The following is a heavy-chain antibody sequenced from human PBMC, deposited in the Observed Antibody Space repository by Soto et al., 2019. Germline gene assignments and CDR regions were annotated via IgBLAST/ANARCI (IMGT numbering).Heavy chain of an antibody. D-gene: IGHD2-15*01. J-gene: IGHJ4*02. CDR3: VGGSWFD. Sequence: EVQLVESGGDMVQPGRSLKLSCVGSGYSFEDYSMHWVRQAPGKGLEWVSGISWNGNFTGYADSVKGRFTISRDNAKNSLFLPMRSLSLEDTALSYCVGGSWFDWGQGTLVTVSS. CDR1: GYSFEDYS. CDR2: ISWNGNFT. V-gene: IGHV3-9*01.